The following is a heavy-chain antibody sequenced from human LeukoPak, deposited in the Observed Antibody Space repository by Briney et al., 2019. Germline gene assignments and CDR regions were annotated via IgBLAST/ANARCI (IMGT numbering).Heavy chain of an antibody. J-gene: IGHJ4*02. V-gene: IGHV5-51*01. CDR3: AGQNYDSSGYYEYFDY. Sequence: GESLKISCKGSEYSFTNYWIGWVRQMPGKGLEWMGIMYPGDSDTRYSPSFQGLVTISADKSISTAYLQWSSLKASDTAMYYCAGQNYDSSGYYEYFDYWGQGTLVTVSS. D-gene: IGHD3-22*01. CDR2: MYPGDSDT. CDR1: EYSFTNYW.